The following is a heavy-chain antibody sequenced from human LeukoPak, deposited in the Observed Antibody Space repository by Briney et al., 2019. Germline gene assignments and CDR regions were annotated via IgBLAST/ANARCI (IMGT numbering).Heavy chain of an antibody. CDR2: MNASSGKT. V-gene: IGHV1-8*01. Sequence: ASVKVSCKASGYTLTSYDINWVRQATGHGLEWMGWMNASSGKTGHAQKFQGRISMTRNTSISTAYMELSSLRSEDTAVYYCARETPSRYFDYWGQGTLVTVSS. D-gene: IGHD4-23*01. J-gene: IGHJ4*02. CDR1: GYTLTSYD. CDR3: ARETPSRYFDY.